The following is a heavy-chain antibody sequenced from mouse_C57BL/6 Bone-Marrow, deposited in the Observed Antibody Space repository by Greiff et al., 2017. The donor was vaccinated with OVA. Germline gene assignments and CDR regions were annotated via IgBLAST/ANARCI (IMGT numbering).Heavy chain of an antibody. CDR2: IYPRSGNT. CDR1: GYTFTSYG. CDR3: ARTNGGSYAMDY. J-gene: IGHJ4*01. V-gene: IGHV1-81*01. Sequence: VKLVESGAELARPGASVKLSCKASGYTFTSYGISWVKQRTGQGLEWIGEIYPRSGNTYYNEKFKGKATRTADKSSSTAYMELRSLTSEDSAVYFCARTNGGSYAMDYWGQGTSVTVSS.